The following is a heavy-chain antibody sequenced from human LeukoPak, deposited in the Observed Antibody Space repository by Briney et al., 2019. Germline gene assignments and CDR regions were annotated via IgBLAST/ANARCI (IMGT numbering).Heavy chain of an antibody. Sequence: SGPTLVKPTQTLTLTCNFSAFSLSPSGVGVGWIRYPPRKALKWLALIYWDDEKRYSPSLKSRLTITKDTSKNQVVLTMTNMDPVDTATYYCAHTILTGYLFDYWGQGTLVTVSS. V-gene: IGHV2-5*02. J-gene: IGHJ4*02. CDR2: IYWDDEK. D-gene: IGHD3-9*01. CDR1: AFSLSPSGVG. CDR3: AHTILTGYLFDY.